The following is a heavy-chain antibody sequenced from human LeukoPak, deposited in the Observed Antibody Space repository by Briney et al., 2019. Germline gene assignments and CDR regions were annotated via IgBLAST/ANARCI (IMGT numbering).Heavy chain of an antibody. CDR3: ARDPTVVPAARGI. CDR2: IYHSGST. D-gene: IGHD2-2*01. CDR1: GGSISSGGYY. V-gene: IGHV4-30-2*01. Sequence: SQTLSLTCTVSGGSISSGGYYWSWIRQPPGKGLEWIGYIYHSGSTYYNPSLKSRVTISVDRSKNQFSLKLSSVTAADTAVYYCARDPTVVPAARGIWGQGTLVTVSS. J-gene: IGHJ4*02.